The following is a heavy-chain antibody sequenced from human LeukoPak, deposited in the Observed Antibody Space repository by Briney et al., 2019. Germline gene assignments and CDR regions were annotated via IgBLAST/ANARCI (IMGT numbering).Heavy chain of an antibody. D-gene: IGHD6-13*01. J-gene: IGHJ4*02. Sequence: ASVKVSCKASGYSFTSYYMHWVRQAPGQGLEWMGIINPSGGSTSYAQKFQGRVTMTRDTSTSTVYMELSSRRCEETAVYYCARASIAAAGTGFDYWGQGTLVTVSS. CDR2: INPSGGST. V-gene: IGHV1-46*01. CDR1: GYSFTSYY. CDR3: ARASIAAAGTGFDY.